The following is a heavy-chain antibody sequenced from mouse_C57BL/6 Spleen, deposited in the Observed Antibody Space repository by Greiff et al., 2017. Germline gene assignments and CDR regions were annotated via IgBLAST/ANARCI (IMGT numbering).Heavy chain of an antibody. J-gene: IGHJ2*01. CDR1: GFTFSSYA. Sequence: DVMLVESGGGLVKPGGSLKLSCAASGFTFSSYAMSWVRQTPEKRLEWVATISDGGSYTYYPDNVKGRFTISRDNAKHNLSLQMSHLKSEDTAMYYCARYYYGSSYFDYWGQGTTLTVSS. CDR3: ARYYYGSSYFDY. V-gene: IGHV5-4*03. CDR2: ISDGGSYT. D-gene: IGHD1-1*01.